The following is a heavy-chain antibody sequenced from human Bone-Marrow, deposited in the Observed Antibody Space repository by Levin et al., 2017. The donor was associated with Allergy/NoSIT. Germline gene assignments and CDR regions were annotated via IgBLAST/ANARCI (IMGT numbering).Heavy chain of an antibody. CDR3: AATPLKTYYETFDAFGI. CDR2: IVVGSGNT. Sequence: ASVKVSCKASGFTFSNSAVQWVRQARGQRLEWMGWIVVGSGNTYYAQKFQERVTITSDMSTSTTYIDLTSLRSEDTAVYYCAATPLKTYYETFDAFGIWGQGTMVTVSS. V-gene: IGHV1-58*01. CDR1: GFTFSNSA. J-gene: IGHJ3*02. D-gene: IGHD3-3*01.